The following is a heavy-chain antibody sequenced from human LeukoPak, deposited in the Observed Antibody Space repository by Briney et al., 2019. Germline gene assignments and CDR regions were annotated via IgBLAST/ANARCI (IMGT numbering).Heavy chain of an antibody. CDR1: GYTFTSYG. V-gene: IGHV1-18*01. J-gene: IGHJ4*02. CDR3: ARDLNQGIYDSSYHDY. Sequence: ASVKVSCKASGYTFTSYGISWVRQAPGQGLEWMGWISAYNGNTNYAQKLQGRVTMTTDTSTSTAYMELRSLGSDDTAVYCCARDLNQGIYDSSYHDYWGQGTLVTVSS. CDR2: ISAYNGNT. D-gene: IGHD3-22*01.